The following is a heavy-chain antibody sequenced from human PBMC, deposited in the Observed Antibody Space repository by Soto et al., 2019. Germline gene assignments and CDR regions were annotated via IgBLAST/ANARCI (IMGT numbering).Heavy chain of an antibody. CDR3: ARAAVSSYYYYGMDV. CDR1: WFPFWLHG. Sequence: AGGALGPSCAASWFPFWLHGISRGPQAPGKGLEWVSGISGSGGSAYYADSVKGRFTISRDNSKNTLYLQMNSLRAEDTAVYYCARAAVSSYYYYGMDVWGQGTTVTVSS. CDR2: ISGSGGSA. J-gene: IGHJ6*02. D-gene: IGHD6-6*01. V-gene: IGHV3-23*01.